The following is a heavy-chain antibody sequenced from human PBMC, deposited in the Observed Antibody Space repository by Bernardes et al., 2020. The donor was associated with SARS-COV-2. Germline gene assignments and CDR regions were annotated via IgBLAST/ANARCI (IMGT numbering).Heavy chain of an antibody. J-gene: IGHJ4*02. CDR3: VRSVSYFDF. CDR1: GFPFSTYA. CDR2: VSGRGDTT. Sequence: GGSLRLSCTAAGFPFSTYAMSWVRQAPGKGLEWVSVVSGRGDTTYYADSVKGRFTISRDNVRNTLFLQMNSLRAGDTAVYYCVRSVSYFDFWGKGTLVTVSS. D-gene: IGHD3-3*01. V-gene: IGHV3-23*01.